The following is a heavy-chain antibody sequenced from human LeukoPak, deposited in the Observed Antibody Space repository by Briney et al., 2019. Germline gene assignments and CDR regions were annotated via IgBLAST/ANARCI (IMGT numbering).Heavy chain of an antibody. CDR2: IYYSGST. CDR3: ARDGQNAFDI. CDR1: GGSISSYY. V-gene: IGHV4-59*01. Sequence: SETLSLTCTVSGGSISSYYWSWIRQPPGRGLEWIGYIYYSGSTNYNPSLKSRVTISVDTSKNQFSLKLSSVTAADTAVYYCARDGQNAFDIWGQGTMVTVSS. J-gene: IGHJ3*02.